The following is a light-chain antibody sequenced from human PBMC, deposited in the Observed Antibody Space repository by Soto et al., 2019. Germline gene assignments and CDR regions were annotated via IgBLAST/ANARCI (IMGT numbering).Light chain of an antibody. CDR3: QQRGA. CDR2: DAS. Sequence: EVVLTQSPATLSLSLGERATLSCRASQSVDSSLAWYQQKLGQAPRLLIYDASNRATGIPGRFSGSGSGTDFTLTISSLEPEDFAVYYCQQRGAFGQGTKVEIK. V-gene: IGKV3-11*01. J-gene: IGKJ2*01. CDR1: QSVDSS.